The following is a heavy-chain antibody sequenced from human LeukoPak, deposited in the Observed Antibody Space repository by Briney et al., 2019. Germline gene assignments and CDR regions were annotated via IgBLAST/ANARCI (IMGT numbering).Heavy chain of an antibody. D-gene: IGHD2-2*01. CDR3: TSGSSRYCSSTSCYGDAFDI. Sequence: PGGSLRLSCAASGFTFSGSAMHWVRQASGKGLEWVGRIRSKANSYATAYAASVKGRFTISRDDSKNTAYLQMNSLKTEDTAAYYCTSGSSRYCSSTSCYGDAFDIWGQGTMITVSS. J-gene: IGHJ3*02. CDR2: IRSKANSYAT. CDR1: GFTFSGSA. V-gene: IGHV3-73*01.